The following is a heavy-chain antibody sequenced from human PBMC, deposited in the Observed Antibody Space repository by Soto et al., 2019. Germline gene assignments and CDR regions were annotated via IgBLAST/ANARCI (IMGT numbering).Heavy chain of an antibody. CDR2: IYYSGST. CDR3: ASNQDFYDSSGYYY. D-gene: IGHD3-22*01. V-gene: IGHV4-28*01. J-gene: IGHJ4*02. Sequence: SETLSLTCAVSGYSISSSNWWGWIRQPPGKGLEWIGYIYYSGSTYYNPSLKSRVTMSVDTSKNQFSLKLSSVTAADTAVYYCASNQDFYDSSGYYYWGQGTLVTVSS. CDR1: GYSISSSNW.